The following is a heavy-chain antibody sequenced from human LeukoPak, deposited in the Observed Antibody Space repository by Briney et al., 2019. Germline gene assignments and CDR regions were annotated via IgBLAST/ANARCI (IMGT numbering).Heavy chain of an antibody. CDR1: GFTFSNIW. CDR3: AKNGGPHGMDV. CDR2: IKHDGSET. V-gene: IGHV3-7*02. Sequence: AGSLRLSCAGSGFTFSNIWMSWVRQAPGKGLEWVANIKHDGSETNYVDSVKGRFTISRDNAKNSLHLQMNSLGVEDTAVYYCAKNGGPHGMDVWGQGTTVTVSS. J-gene: IGHJ6*02. D-gene: IGHD3-16*01.